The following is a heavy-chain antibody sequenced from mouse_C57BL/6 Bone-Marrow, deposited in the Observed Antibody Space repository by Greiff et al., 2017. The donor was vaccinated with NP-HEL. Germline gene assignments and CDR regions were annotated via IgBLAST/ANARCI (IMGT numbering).Heavy chain of an antibody. V-gene: IGHV1-81*01. Sequence: VKVVESGAELARPGASVKLSCKASGYTFTSYGISWVKQRTGQGLEWIGEIYPSSGNTYYNEKFKGKATLTADKSSSTAYMELRSLTSEGSAVYFCARSFYWYFDVWGTGTTVTVSS. CDR2: IYPSSGNT. CDR3: ARSFYWYFDV. J-gene: IGHJ1*03. CDR1: GYTFTSYG.